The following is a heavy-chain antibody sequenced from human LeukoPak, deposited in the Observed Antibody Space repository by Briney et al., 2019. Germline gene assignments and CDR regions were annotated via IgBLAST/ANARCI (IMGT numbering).Heavy chain of an antibody. Sequence: KPGGSLRLSCAASGFTFSSYSMNWVRQAPGKGLEWVSSISSSSSYIYYADSVKGRFTISRGNAKNSLYLQMNSLRAEDTAVYYCARDKGVLAPDAFDIWGQGTMVTVSS. D-gene: IGHD4/OR15-4a*01. CDR1: GFTFSSYS. J-gene: IGHJ3*02. CDR2: ISSSSSYI. V-gene: IGHV3-21*01. CDR3: ARDKGVLAPDAFDI.